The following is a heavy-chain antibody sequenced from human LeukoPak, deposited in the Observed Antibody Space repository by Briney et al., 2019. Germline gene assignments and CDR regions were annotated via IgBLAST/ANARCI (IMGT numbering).Heavy chain of an antibody. V-gene: IGHV3-7*01. CDR2: IKNDGAVK. CDR1: GFTFSYHW. Sequence: GGSLTLSCAASGFTFSYHWMTWVRQAPGKGLEWVANIKNDGAVKNYVDSAKGRFTISRDDSKNMLYLQMNSLRADDTAEYYCVTHYKWDLLVHAFDFWGQGTRVTVSS. J-gene: IGHJ3*01. CDR3: VTHYKWDLLVHAFDF. D-gene: IGHD1-26*01.